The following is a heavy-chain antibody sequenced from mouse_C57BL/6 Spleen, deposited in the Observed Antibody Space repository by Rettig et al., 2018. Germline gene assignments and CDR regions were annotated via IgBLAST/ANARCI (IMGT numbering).Heavy chain of an antibody. J-gene: IGHJ3*01. Sequence: KATLTVDQSSSTAYMQLNSLTSEDSAVYYCARGEGDYGNSFAYWGQGTLVTVSA. D-gene: IGHD2-1*01. CDR3: ARGEGDYGNSFAY. V-gene: IGHV1-39*01.